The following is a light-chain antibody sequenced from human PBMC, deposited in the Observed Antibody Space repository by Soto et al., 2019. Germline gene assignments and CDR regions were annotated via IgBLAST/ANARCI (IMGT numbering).Light chain of an antibody. CDR1: QSISGNY. CDR3: QQYVISVT. Sequence: EIVLTQSTGTLSLSPGERATLSCRASQSISGNYLAWYQQKPGQAPRLLIYGASNRATGIPERFSGSGSGTDFTLTIGRLEPKDSAMYYCQQYVISVTFGQGTRLEIK. CDR2: GAS. J-gene: IGKJ5*01. V-gene: IGKV3-20*01.